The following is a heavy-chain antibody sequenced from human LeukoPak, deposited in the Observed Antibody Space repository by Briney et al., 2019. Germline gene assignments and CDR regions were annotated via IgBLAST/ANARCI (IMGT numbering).Heavy chain of an antibody. CDR1: GVTFSSYA. CDR3: ARDFGPAETYFDY. V-gene: IGHV3-33*01. CDR2: IWYDGSRE. Sequence: GRSLTLSCAASGVTFSSYAMHWVRQAPGKGLEWVGDIWYDGSREYYADSVKGRFTISRDHSKNTLYLQMNSLRAEDTAVYYCARDFGPAETYFDYWGQGTLVTVSS. D-gene: IGHD3-16*01. J-gene: IGHJ4*02.